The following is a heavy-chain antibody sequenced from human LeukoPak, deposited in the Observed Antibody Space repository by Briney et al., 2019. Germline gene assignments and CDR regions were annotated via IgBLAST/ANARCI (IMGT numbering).Heavy chain of an antibody. CDR2: ITGRGEST. CDR3: ARDRPNYYGSDGHYYRRDGDY. J-gene: IGHJ4*02. Sequence: GSLRLSCAASGFTLSIYAMSWVRQAPGKGLQWVSSITGRGESTWYVDSVKGRFTITRDNSENTLYLQMHSLRAEDTAVYYCARDRPNYYGSDGHYYRRDGDYWGRGTLVSVSS. V-gene: IGHV3-23*01. CDR1: GFTLSIYA. D-gene: IGHD3-22*01.